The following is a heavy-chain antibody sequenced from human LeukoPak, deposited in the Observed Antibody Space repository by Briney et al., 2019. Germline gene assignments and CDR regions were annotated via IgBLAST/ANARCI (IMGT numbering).Heavy chain of an antibody. D-gene: IGHD2-2*01. CDR3: ARTRYCSSTSCYYYDAFDI. CDR2: IIPIFGTA. Sequence: SLKVSCKASGGTFSSYAISWVRQAPGQGLEWMGGIIPIFGTANYAQKFQGRVTITTDESTSTAYMQLSSLRSEDTAVYYCARTRYCSSTSCYYYDAFDIWGQGTMVTVSS. CDR1: GGTFSSYA. V-gene: IGHV1-69*05. J-gene: IGHJ3*02.